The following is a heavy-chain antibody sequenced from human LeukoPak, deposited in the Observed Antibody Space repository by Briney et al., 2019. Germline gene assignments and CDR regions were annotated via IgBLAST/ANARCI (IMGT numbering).Heavy chain of an antibody. CDR3: AKEFCSGGSCYSGAFDI. V-gene: IGHV3-43D*03. CDR2: TSWDGGST. Sequence: GGSLRLSCAASGFTFDDYAMHWVRQAPGKGLEWVSLTSWDGGSTYYADSVKGRFTISRDNSKNSLYLQMNSLRAEDTALYYCAKEFCSGGSCYSGAFDIWGQGTMVTVSS. D-gene: IGHD2-15*01. CDR1: GFTFDDYA. J-gene: IGHJ3*02.